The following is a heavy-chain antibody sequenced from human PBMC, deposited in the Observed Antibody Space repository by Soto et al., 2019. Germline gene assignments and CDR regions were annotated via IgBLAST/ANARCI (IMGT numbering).Heavy chain of an antibody. J-gene: IGHJ4*02. CDR3: IRGESPYYYDY. V-gene: IGHV3-73*01. CDR2: ILSKAGNYAT. CDR1: GFIFSGSA. Sequence: EVQLVESGGGLVQPGGSLKLSCAASGFIFSGSAVHWVRQASGKGLEWVGRILSKAGNYATAYPASMKGRFTISRDDSENTAFRQMNSLKTEDTAVYYCIRGESPYYYDYWGQGTLVAVSS.